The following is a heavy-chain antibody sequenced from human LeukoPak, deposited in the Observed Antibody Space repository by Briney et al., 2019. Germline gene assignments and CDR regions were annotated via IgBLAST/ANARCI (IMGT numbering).Heavy chain of an antibody. Sequence: GESLKISCKGSRYSFTSYWIGWVRQMPGKGLEWMGIIYPGDSDTRYSPSFQGQVTISADKSISTAYLQWSSLKASDTAMYYCARYDCSSTSCSGTFDIWGQGTMVTVSS. D-gene: IGHD2-2*01. V-gene: IGHV5-51*01. CDR2: IYPGDSDT. J-gene: IGHJ3*02. CDR1: RYSFTSYW. CDR3: ARYDCSSTSCSGTFDI.